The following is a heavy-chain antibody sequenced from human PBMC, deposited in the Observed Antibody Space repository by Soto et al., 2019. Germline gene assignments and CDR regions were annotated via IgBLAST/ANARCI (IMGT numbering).Heavy chain of an antibody. J-gene: IGHJ6*02. CDR2: IRSKIYGGTT. D-gene: IGHD1-26*01. CDR3: AREEKWELISYYYGMDV. Sequence: PGGSLRLSCTTSGFIFGDYAMSWVRQAPGKGLECVSFIRSKIYGGTTEYAASVKGRFTISRDDSKGIAYLQMNALKTEDTAVYYCAREEKWELISYYYGMDVWGQGTTVTVSS. V-gene: IGHV3-49*04. CDR1: GFIFGDYA.